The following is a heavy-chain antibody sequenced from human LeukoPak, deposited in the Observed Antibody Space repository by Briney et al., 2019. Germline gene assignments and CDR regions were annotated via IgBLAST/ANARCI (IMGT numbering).Heavy chain of an antibody. Sequence: PGGSLRLSCAASGFTLTSHAMSWVHQAPEKGLEWLSSITGRGDRAYYADSVKGRFTISRDSSRDTLYLQMTNLRADDTALYYCTRTLGSGGYGYDWGQGSLVIVSS. D-gene: IGHD3-10*01. CDR2: ITGRGDRA. J-gene: IGHJ4*02. CDR1: GFTLTSHA. V-gene: IGHV3-23*01. CDR3: TRTLGSGGYGYD.